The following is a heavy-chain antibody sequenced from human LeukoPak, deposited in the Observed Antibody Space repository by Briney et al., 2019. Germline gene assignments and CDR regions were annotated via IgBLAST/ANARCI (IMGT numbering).Heavy chain of an antibody. CDR1: DGSISTSDYY. J-gene: IGHJ4*02. V-gene: IGHV4-39*07. D-gene: IGHD3-10*01. Sequence: SETLSLTCTVSDGSISTSDYYWGWTRQPPGKGLEWIGSIYYSGSTYYNPSLRGRVTISVDTSKNQFSLKLSSVTAADTAVYYCARGVISKDYFDYWGQGTLVTVSS. CDR3: ARGVISKDYFDY. CDR2: IYYSGST.